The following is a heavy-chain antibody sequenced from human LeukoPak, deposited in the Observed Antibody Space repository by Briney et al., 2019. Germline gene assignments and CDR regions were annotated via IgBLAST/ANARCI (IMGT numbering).Heavy chain of an antibody. D-gene: IGHD3-22*01. V-gene: IGHV1-69*13. Sequence: VASVKVSCKASGGTFSSYAISWVRQAPGQGLEWMGGIIPIFGTANYAQKFQGRVTITADESTSTAYMELRSLRSDDTAVYYCARDDYYDSNLAIDAFDIWGQGTMVTVSS. CDR3: ARDDYYDSNLAIDAFDI. CDR2: IIPIFGTA. J-gene: IGHJ3*02. CDR1: GGTFSSYA.